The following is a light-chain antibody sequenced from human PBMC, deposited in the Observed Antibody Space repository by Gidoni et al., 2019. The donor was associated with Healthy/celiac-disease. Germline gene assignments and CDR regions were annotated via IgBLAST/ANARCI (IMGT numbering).Light chain of an antibody. Sequence: ELVMTQSPATLSVSPGERATLSCRASQSIRSNLAWYQQKTGQAPRLLIYGASTRATGIPARFSGSGSGTEFTLTISSLQSEDFAVYYCQRHNNWPYSFXQXTKLEIK. J-gene: IGKJ2*03. CDR1: QSIRSN. CDR3: QRHNNWPYS. V-gene: IGKV3-15*01. CDR2: GAS.